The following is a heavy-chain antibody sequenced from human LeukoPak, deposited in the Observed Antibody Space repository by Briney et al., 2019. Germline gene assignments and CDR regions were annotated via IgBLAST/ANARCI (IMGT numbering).Heavy chain of an antibody. CDR2: ISSSGSTI. CDR3: ARDNGFGELAGYMDV. D-gene: IGHD3-10*01. Sequence: PGGSLRLSCAASGFTFSDYYMSWIRQAPGKGLEWVSYISSSGSTIYYADSVKGRFTISRDNAKNSLYLQMNSLRAEDTAVYYWARDNGFGELAGYMDVWGKGTTVTVSS. CDR1: GFTFSDYY. V-gene: IGHV3-11*04. J-gene: IGHJ6*03.